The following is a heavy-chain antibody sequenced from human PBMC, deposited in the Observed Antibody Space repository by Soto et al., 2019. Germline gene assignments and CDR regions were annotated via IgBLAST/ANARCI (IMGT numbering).Heavy chain of an antibody. CDR3: ARDRYGVPRGDYFDS. V-gene: IGHV4-31*03. Sequence: QVQLQESGPGLVKPSQTLSLTCTVSGGSISSGAHYWSWIRQLPGKGLEWIGNIYYSGSNYYNPSLKSRVTISVDTSNNRCSLNLSSVTAADTAIYYCARDRYGVPRGDYFDSWGQGILVTVSS. CDR2: IYYSGSN. J-gene: IGHJ4*02. D-gene: IGHD4-17*01. CDR1: GGSISSGAHY.